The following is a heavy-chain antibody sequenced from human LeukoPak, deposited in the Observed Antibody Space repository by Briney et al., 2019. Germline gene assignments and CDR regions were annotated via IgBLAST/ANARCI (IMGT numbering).Heavy chain of an antibody. Sequence: PGGSLRLSCAVSRFAFSTYAMTWVRQAPGQGLEYVSTISSNGADTYYADSVKGRFTISRDNSMNTLYLQMTSLRVEDTAVYYCANYRKPQGLDYWGQGTLVTVSS. CDR1: RFAFSTYA. J-gene: IGHJ4*02. CDR3: ANYRKPQGLDY. D-gene: IGHD1-14*01. CDR2: ISSNGADT. V-gene: IGHV3-23*01.